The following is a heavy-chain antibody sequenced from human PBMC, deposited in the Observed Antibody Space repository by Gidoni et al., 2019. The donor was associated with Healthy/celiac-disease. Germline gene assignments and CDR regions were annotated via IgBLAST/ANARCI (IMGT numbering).Heavy chain of an antibody. J-gene: IGHJ6*02. V-gene: IGHV4-31*03. Sequence: QVQLQESGPGLVKPSQTLSLTCTVSGGSISSGGYYWSWIRQQPGKGLEWIGYIYYSGSTYYNPSLKSRVTISVDTSKNQFSLKLSSVTAADTAVYYCARESSQSRVLPPSGMDVWGQGTTVTVSS. CDR1: GGSISSGGYY. CDR2: IYYSGST. CDR3: ARESSQSRVLPPSGMDV. D-gene: IGHD2-15*01.